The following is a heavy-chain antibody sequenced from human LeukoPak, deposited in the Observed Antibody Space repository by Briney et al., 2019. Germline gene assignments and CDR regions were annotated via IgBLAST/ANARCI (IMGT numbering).Heavy chain of an antibody. CDR3: AKDRYSGLNTIDY. CDR1: GFTFSSYS. V-gene: IGHV3-21*01. J-gene: IGHJ4*02. Sequence: NAGGSLRLSCAASGFTFSSYSMNWVCQAPGKGLEWVSSISSSSSYIYYADSVKGRFTISRDNAKNSLYLQMNSLRAEDTAVYYCAKDRYSGLNTIDYWGQGTLVTVSS. CDR2: ISSSSSYI. D-gene: IGHD6-13*01.